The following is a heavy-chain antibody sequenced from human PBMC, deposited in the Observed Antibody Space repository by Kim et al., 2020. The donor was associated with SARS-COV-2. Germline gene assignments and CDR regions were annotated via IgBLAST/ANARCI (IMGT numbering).Heavy chain of an antibody. CDR1: GGSFSGYY. J-gene: IGHJ4*02. D-gene: IGHD2-2*01. V-gene: IGHV4-34*01. CDR2: INHSGST. Sequence: SETLSLTCAVYGGSFSGYYWSWIRQPPGKGLEWIGEINHSGSTNYNPSLKSRVTISVDTSKNHFSLKLSSVTAADTAVYYCARRKSRRTMYYFDYWGQGTLVTVSS. CDR3: ARRKSRRTMYYFDY.